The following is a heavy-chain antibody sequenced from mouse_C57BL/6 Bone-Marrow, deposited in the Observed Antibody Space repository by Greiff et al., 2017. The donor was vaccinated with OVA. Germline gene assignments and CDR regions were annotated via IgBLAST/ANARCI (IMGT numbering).Heavy chain of an antibody. Sequence: EVQGVESGGGLVKPGGSLKLSCAASGFTFSSYTMSWVRQTPEKRLEWVATISGGGGNTYYPDSVKGRFTISRDNAKNTLYLQMSSLRSEDTALYDCARQRGLDPGGYFDYWGQGTTLTVSS. D-gene: IGHD3-3*01. CDR1: GFTFSSYT. CDR2: ISGGGGNT. J-gene: IGHJ2*01. V-gene: IGHV5-9*01. CDR3: ARQRGLDPGGYFDY.